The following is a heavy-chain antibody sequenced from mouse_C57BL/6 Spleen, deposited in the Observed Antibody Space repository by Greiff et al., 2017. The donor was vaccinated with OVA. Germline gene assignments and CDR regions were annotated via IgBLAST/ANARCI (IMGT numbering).Heavy chain of an antibody. J-gene: IGHJ4*01. Sequence: VNLVESGPELVKPGASVKISCKASGYSFTSYYIHWVKQRPGQGLEWIGWIYPGSGNTKYNEKFKGKATLTADTSSSTAYMQLSSLTSEDSAVYYCARSGFYDYDVYAMDYWGQGTSVTVSS. CDR2: IYPGSGNT. CDR3: ARSGFYDYDVYAMDY. V-gene: IGHV1-66*01. CDR1: GYSFTSYY. D-gene: IGHD2-4*01.